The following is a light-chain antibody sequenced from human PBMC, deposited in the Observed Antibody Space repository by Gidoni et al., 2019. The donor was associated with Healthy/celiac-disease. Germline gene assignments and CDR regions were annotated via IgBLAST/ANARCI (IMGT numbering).Light chain of an antibody. J-gene: IGKJ1*01. V-gene: IGKV3-15*01. Sequence: ELVMTQSPATLSVSPGESATLSCRASQSVSSNLAWYQQKPGQAPRLIIYGASTRATGIPARFSGSGAGTEFTLPISSLQSEDFAVYYCQQYNNWPETFGQGTKVEIK. CDR1: QSVSSN. CDR2: GAS. CDR3: QQYNNWPET.